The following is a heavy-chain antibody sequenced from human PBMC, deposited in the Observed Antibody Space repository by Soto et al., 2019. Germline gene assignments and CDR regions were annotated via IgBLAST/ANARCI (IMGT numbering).Heavy chain of an antibody. D-gene: IGHD6-6*01. Sequence: ASVKVSCKASGYTFTSYAMNWVRQATGQGLEWMGWINTNTGNPTYAQGFTGRFVFSLDTSVSTAYLQICSLKAEDTAVYYCARDKHSSSSGYYYYGMDVWGQGTTVTVSS. J-gene: IGHJ6*02. CDR1: GYTFTSYA. CDR2: INTNTGNP. V-gene: IGHV7-4-1*01. CDR3: ARDKHSSSSGYYYYGMDV.